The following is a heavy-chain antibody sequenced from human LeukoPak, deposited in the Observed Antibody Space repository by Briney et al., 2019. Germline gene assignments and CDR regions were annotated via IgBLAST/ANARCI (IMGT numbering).Heavy chain of an antibody. CDR1: GYSISSGYY. Sequence: SETLSLTCTVSGYSISSGYYWGWIQQPPGKGLEWIGSIYHSGSTYYNPSLKSRVTISVDTSKNQFSLKLSSVTAADTAVYYCARAGYDFWSGYPEAGPWGQGTLVTVSS. CDR2: IYHSGST. D-gene: IGHD3-3*01. J-gene: IGHJ5*02. CDR3: ARAGYDFWSGYPEAGP. V-gene: IGHV4-38-2*02.